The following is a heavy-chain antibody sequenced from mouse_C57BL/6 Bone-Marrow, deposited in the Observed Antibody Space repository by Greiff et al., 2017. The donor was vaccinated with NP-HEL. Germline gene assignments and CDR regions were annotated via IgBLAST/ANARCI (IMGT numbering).Heavy chain of an antibody. CDR1: GYTFTSYG. D-gene: IGHD1-1*01. CDR3: ERRNYYGSSPYYFDY. Sequence: QVQLQQSGAELARPGASVKLSCKASGYTFTSYGISWVKQRTGQGLEWIGEIYPRSGNTYYNEKFKGKATLNAAKPSSTAYTELRSLTSEDSAVYFCERRNYYGSSPYYFDYWGQGTTLTVSS. CDR2: IYPRSGNT. J-gene: IGHJ2*01. V-gene: IGHV1-81*01.